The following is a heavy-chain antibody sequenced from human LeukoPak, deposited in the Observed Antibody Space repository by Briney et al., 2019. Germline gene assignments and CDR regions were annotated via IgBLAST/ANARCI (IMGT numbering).Heavy chain of an antibody. CDR2: IKQDGSKK. V-gene: IGHV3-7*04. CDR1: GFPFSSYW. Sequence: GGSLRLSCVASGFPFSSYWMTWVRQAPGKGLEWVANIKQDGSKKSYVDSVKGRFTISRDNAKNPLYLQMNSLRAEDTAIYYCTRVGYIDEGIDYWGQGTLVTVSS. J-gene: IGHJ4*02. CDR3: TRVGYIDEGIDY. D-gene: IGHD5-24*01.